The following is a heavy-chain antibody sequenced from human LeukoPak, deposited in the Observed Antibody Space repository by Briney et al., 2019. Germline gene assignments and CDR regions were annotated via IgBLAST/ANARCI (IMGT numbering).Heavy chain of an antibody. V-gene: IGHV4-34*01. CDR2: INHSGST. Sequence: SETLSLTCAVCGGSSSGYYWSWIRQPPGKGLEWIGEINHSGSTNYNPSLKSRVTISVDTSKNQFSLKLSSVTAADTAVYYCARWDCTGGYYFDYWGQGTLVTVSS. J-gene: IGHJ4*02. D-gene: IGHD3/OR15-3a*01. CDR3: ARWDCTGGYYFDY. CDR1: GGSSSGYY.